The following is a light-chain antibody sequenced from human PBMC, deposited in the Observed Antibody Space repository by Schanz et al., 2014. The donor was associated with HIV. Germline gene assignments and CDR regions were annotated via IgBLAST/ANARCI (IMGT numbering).Light chain of an antibody. J-gene: IGLJ1*01. V-gene: IGLV2-14*01. CDR1: SSDVGGYNY. CDR3: CSYAGSSTYV. Sequence: QSVLTQPASVSGSPGQSITISCTGSSSDVGGYNYVSWYQQYPGKAPTLIIYDVSDRPSGVSNRFSGSKSGNTASLTISGLQAEDEADYYCCSYAGSSTYVFGTGTKLTVL. CDR2: DVS.